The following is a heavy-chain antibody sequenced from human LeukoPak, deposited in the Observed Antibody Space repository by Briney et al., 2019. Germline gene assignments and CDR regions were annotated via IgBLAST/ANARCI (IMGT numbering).Heavy chain of an antibody. CDR1: GYSFTSYW. D-gene: IGHD6-13*01. CDR2: IYPGDSDT. CDR3: ARIRLVGSSRDRFDY. J-gene: IGHJ4*02. V-gene: IGHV5-51*01. Sequence: GESLKISCKGSGYSFTSYWIGWVRQMPGKGLEWMGIIYPGDSDTRYSPSFQGQVTISADKSISTAYLQWSSLKASDTATYYCARIRLVGSSRDRFDYWGQGTLVTVSS.